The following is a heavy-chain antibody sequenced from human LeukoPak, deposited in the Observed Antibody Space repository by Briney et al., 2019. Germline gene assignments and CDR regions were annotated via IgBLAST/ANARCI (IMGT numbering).Heavy chain of an antibody. CDR1: GYSITNYA. CDR3: ATGGGYRFAY. V-gene: IGHV7-4-1*02. D-gene: IGHD6-25*01. CDR2: INTNTEKS. Sequence: ASVKVSCKASGYSITNYAILWVRQAPGQGLEWMGWINTNTEKSMYAPGFTGRYVFSLDSSVNTAYLQISSLKAEDTALYYCATGGGYRFAYWGQGTLVTVSS. J-gene: IGHJ4*02.